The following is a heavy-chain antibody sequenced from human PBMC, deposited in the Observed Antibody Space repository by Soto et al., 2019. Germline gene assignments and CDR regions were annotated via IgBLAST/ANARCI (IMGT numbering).Heavy chain of an antibody. V-gene: IGHV3-30*18. J-gene: IGHJ5*02. Sequence: QVQLVESGGGVVQPGRSLRLSCAASGFTFSSYGMHWVRQAPGKGLEWVAVISYDGSNKYYADSVKGRFTISRDNSKNTLYLQMNSLRAEDTAVYYCAKGPFLNLFQIYDPWGQGTLVTVSS. CDR3: AKGPFLNLFQIYDP. CDR1: GFTFSSYG. CDR2: ISYDGSNK. D-gene: IGHD2-21*01.